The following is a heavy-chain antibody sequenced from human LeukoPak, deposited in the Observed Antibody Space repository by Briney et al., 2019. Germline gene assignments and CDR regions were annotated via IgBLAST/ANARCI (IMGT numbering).Heavy chain of an antibody. J-gene: IGHJ4*02. CDR2: IYYSGST. Sequence: SETLSLTCTVSGGSISSYYWSWIRQPPGKGLEWIGYIYYSGSTNYNPSLKSRVTISVDTSKNQYSLKLYSVTAADTAVYYCARVNQAVADHFDYWGQGTLVTVSS. CDR1: GGSISSYY. CDR3: ARVNQAVADHFDY. V-gene: IGHV4-59*01. D-gene: IGHD6-19*01.